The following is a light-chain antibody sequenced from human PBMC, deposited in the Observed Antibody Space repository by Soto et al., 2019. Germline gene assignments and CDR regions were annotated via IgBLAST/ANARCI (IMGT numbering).Light chain of an antibody. Sequence: DIQLTQSPSFLSASVGDRVTISCRASQGISDYLAWYQQKPGKAPKLLIYGASTLQSGVPSRFSGSASGTAFTLTISSLQPEDFATYFCQQFTAYPLTLGGGNKLEIK. CDR3: QQFTAYPLT. CDR1: QGISDY. J-gene: IGKJ4*01. V-gene: IGKV1-9*01. CDR2: GAS.